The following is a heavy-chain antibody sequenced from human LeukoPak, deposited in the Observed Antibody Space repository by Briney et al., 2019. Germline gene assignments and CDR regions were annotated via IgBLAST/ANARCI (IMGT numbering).Heavy chain of an antibody. CDR2: ISGSGGST. CDR1: GFTFSSYA. J-gene: IGHJ4*02. Sequence: PGGSLRLSCAASGFTFSSYAMSWVRQAPGKGLEWVSAISGSGGSTYYADSVKGRFTISRDNSKNTLYLQMNSLRAEDTAVYYCAREVMSGSWSSKYYFDYWGQGTLVTVSS. D-gene: IGHD6-13*01. CDR3: AREVMSGSWSSKYYFDY. V-gene: IGHV3-23*01.